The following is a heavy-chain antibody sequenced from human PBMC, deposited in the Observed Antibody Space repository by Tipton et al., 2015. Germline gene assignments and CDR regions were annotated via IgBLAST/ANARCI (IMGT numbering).Heavy chain of an antibody. J-gene: IGHJ5*02. CDR1: GGSVSSDSYY. CDR2: IDYSGST. CDR3: ARSLFPETAGLENWFDP. V-gene: IGHV4-61*01. Sequence: GLVKPSETLSLTCTVSGGSVSSDSYYWNWIRQPPGKGLEWIGYIDYSGSTAYNPSLKGRVSISADTSKAQLSLKLRSVTAADTAVYYCARSLFPETAGLENWFDPWGQGTLVTVSS. D-gene: IGHD6-13*01.